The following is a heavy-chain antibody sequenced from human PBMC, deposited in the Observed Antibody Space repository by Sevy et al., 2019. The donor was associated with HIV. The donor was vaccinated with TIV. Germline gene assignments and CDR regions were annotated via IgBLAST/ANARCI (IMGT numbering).Heavy chain of an antibody. D-gene: IGHD6-25*01. J-gene: IGHJ6*02. CDR2: IRYDGINK. CDR3: AKGGSGGIDHYGMDV. CDR1: GFRFNNFG. V-gene: IGHV3-30*02. Sequence: LTCAASGFRFNNFGMYWVRQAPGKGLEGVAFIRYDGINKYYVDSVKGRSTISRDNSKDTLYLEMKSLRLEDTAIYYCAKGGSGGIDHYGMDVWGQGTTVTVSS.